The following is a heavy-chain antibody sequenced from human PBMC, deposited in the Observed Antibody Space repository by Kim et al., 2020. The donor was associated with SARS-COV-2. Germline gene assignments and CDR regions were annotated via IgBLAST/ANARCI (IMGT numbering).Heavy chain of an antibody. CDR3: ARDTQWENGDYYAMDV. J-gene: IGHJ6*02. CDR2: ISSSSKNYI. D-gene: IGHD1-26*01. V-gene: IGHV3-21*01. Sequence: GGSLRLSCEVSGFTFSIYSMNWVRQAPGKGLEWVSSISSSSKNYIYYADSVRGRFTISRDNAKNSLYLQMNSLRAEDSAVYYCARDTQWENGDYYAMDVWGQGATVTVSS. CDR1: GFTFSIYS.